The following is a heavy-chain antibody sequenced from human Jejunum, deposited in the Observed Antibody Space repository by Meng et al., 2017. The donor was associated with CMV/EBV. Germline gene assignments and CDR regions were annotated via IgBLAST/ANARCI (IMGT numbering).Heavy chain of an antibody. CDR2: IYGSGDSI. CDR3: VKDQKPDNVWTFDY. Sequence: EVQLLEYGGDLVQSGGSVSVCCVVSGFTFSRYSVNWVRHVPGKGMEWIASIYGSGDSIFYADSVKGRFIISRDNAKNIVYLQMSSLRVEDTAVYYCVKDQKPDNVWTFDYWGQGTLVTVFS. J-gene: IGHJ4*02. V-gene: IGHV3-23*05. D-gene: IGHD1-1*01. CDR1: GFTFSRYS.